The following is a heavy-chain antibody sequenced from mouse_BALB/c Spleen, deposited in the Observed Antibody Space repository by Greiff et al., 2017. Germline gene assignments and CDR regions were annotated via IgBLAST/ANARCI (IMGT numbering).Heavy chain of an antibody. V-gene: IGHV2-9*02. CDR3: AREGGNYDYAMDY. CDR1: GFSLTSYG. CDR2: IWAGGST. D-gene: IGHD2-1*01. J-gene: IGHJ4*01. Sequence: VQGVESGPGLVAPSQSLSITCTVSGFSLTSYGVHWVRQPPGKGLEWLGVIWAGGSTNYNSALMSRLSISKDNSKSQVFLKMNSLQTDDTAMYFCAREGGNYDYAMDYWGQGTPVTVSS.